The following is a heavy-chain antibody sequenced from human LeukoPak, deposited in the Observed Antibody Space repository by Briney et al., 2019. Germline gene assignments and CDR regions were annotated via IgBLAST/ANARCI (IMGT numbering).Heavy chain of an antibody. Sequence: SETLSLACTVSGGSVSSNSYYWVWLRQPPGKGLEWVGSVYFSGSTYYNPSLMSRVTISLDTSKNQFSLNVDSVTAADTAVYYCASRIFSDFVRSWGQGTLVTVSS. CDR3: ASRIFSDFVRS. V-gene: IGHV4-39*07. D-gene: IGHD3-3*01. CDR1: GGSVSSNSYY. J-gene: IGHJ5*02. CDR2: VYFSGST.